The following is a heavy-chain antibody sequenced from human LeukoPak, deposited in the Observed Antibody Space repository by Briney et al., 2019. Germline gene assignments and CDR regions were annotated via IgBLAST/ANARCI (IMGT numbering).Heavy chain of an antibody. V-gene: IGHV1-18*01. J-gene: IGHJ4*02. Sequence: ASVKVSCKASGYTFTSYGISWVRQAPGQGLEWMGWISAYNGNTNYAQKLQGRVAMTTDTSTSTAYMELRSLRSDDTAVYYCARGFRGYSYGYFDYWGQGTLVTVSS. CDR3: ARGFRGYSYGYFDY. D-gene: IGHD5-18*01. CDR2: ISAYNGNT. CDR1: GYTFTSYG.